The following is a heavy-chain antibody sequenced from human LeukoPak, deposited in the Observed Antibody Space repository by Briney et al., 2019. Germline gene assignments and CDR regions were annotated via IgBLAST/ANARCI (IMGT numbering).Heavy chain of an antibody. D-gene: IGHD6-13*01. CDR3: ARQALRQQLRLVYYFDY. CDR1: GGSISSSSYY. J-gene: IGHJ4*02. CDR2: IYHSGST. V-gene: IGHV4-39*01. Sequence: SETLSLTCTVSGGSISSSSYYWGWIRQPPGKGLEWIGSIYHSGSTYYNPSLKSRVIISVDTSKNQFSLKLSSVTAADTAVYYCARQALRQQLRLVYYFDYWGQGTLVTVSS.